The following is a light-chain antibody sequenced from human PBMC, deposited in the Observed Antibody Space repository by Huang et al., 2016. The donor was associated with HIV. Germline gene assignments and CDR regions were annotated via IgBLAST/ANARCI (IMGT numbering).Light chain of an antibody. V-gene: IGKV3-15*01. J-gene: IGKJ4*01. CDR1: RSVSTN. CDR2: GSS. Sequence: EIVMTQSPATLSVSPGQRVTLSCRANRSVSTNLAWYQQRHGQAPMLLIYGSSTRAPCIPARFSGSGSGTDFSLTISSLQSEDFALYYCHQYNNWLLSFGGGTRV. CDR3: HQYNNWLLS.